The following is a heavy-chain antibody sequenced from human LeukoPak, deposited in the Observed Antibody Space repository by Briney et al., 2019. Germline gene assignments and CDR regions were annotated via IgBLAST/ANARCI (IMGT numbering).Heavy chain of an antibody. CDR2: LHADGNEK. D-gene: IGHD5-12*01. Sequence: GGSLRLSCVASGFSLSGYWMSWVRQAPGKGLEWVARLHADGNEKYFVHSVKGRFTVSRDNAKNSLYLQMNSLRVEDTAVYYCARGGYSFDYLGQGTLVTVSS. CDR3: ARGGYSFDY. V-gene: IGHV3-7*01. J-gene: IGHJ4*02. CDR1: GFSLSGYW.